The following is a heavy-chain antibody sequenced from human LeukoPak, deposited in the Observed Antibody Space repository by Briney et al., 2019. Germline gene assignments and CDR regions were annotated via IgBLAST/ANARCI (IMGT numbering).Heavy chain of an antibody. Sequence: SETLSLTCIVPVGSISSSSYYWGWIRQPPGKGLEGVESIYYSGSTYYNPSLRGRVTISVDMSKNQFSLKLSSVTAADTAVYYCARGVVAAPQTFDYWGQGTLVTVSS. J-gene: IGHJ4*02. CDR3: ARGVVAAPQTFDY. D-gene: IGHD2-15*01. V-gene: IGHV4-39*01. CDR2: IYYSGST. CDR1: VGSISSSSYY.